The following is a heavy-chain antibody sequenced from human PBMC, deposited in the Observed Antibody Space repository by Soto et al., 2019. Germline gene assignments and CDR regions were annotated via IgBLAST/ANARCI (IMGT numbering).Heavy chain of an antibody. V-gene: IGHV1-69*13. CDR3: ARADYDFWSATAGGMDV. J-gene: IGHJ6*02. D-gene: IGHD3-3*01. CDR1: GGTFSSYA. CDR2: IIPIFGTA. Sequence: GASVKVSCKASGGTFSSYAISWVRQAPGQGLEWMGGIIPIFGTANYAQKFQGRVTITADESTSTAYMELSSLRSEDTAVYYCARADYDFWSATAGGMDVWGQGTTVTVSS.